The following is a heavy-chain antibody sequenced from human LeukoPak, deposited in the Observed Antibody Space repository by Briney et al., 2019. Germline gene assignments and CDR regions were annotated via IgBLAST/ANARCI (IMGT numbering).Heavy chain of an antibody. V-gene: IGHV4-39*01. CDR3: ARPHYYDSSGLIDY. D-gene: IGHD3-22*01. J-gene: IGHJ4*02. CDR2: IYYSGST. CDR1: GGSISSSSYY. Sequence: SGTLSLTCTVSGGSISSSSYYWGWIRQPPGKGLEWIGSIYYSGSTYYNPSLKSRVTISVDTSKNQFSLKLSSVTAADTAVYYCARPHYYDSSGLIDYWGQGTLVTVSS.